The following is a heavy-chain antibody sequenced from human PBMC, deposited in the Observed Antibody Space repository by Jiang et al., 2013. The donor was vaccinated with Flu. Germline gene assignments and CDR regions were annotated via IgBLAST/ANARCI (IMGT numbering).Heavy chain of an antibody. CDR3: ARTDMIDYYGSGSYYPFDY. V-gene: IGHV1-18*01. J-gene: IGHJ4*02. CDR2: ISGDTGNT. D-gene: IGHD3-10*01. Sequence: GAEVKKPGASVKVSCKASGYTFTNFGINWVRQAPGQGLEWMGWISGDTGNTIYSDNLQGRVTMTTDTSTSTAYMELSSLRSDDSAVYFCARTDMIDYYGSGSYYPFDYWGQGTLVTVSS. CDR1: GYTFTNFG.